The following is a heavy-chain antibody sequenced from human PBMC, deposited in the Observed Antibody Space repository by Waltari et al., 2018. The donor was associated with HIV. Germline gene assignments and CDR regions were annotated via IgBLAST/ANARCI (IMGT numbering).Heavy chain of an antibody. CDR3: ARSSFDVVPEVPAIDY. CDR1: GFTPSDFS. V-gene: IGHV3-21*01. J-gene: IGHJ4*02. CDR2: ISSSSIYI. D-gene: IGHD2-15*01. Sequence: EVHLVESGGGLVKRGGSLRLSCATSGFTPSDFSITLVRQAPGKGLEWVSSISSSSIYIYYADSVKGRVTISRDNAKKSVYLQMNSLRAEDTAVYYCARSSFDVVPEVPAIDYWGQGTLVTVSS.